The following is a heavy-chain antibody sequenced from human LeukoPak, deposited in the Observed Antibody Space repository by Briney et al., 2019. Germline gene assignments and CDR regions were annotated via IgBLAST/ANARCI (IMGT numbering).Heavy chain of an antibody. CDR1: GGTFSSYD. CDR2: IIPIFGTA. D-gene: IGHD5-18*01. J-gene: IGHJ6*02. V-gene: IGHV1-69*13. CDR3: AGGYSYGYYYYGMDV. Sequence: GASVKVSCKASGGTFSSYDISWVRQAPGQGLEWMGGIIPIFGTANYAQKFQGRVTITADESTSTAYMELSSLRSEDTAVYYCAGGYSYGYYYYGMDVWGQGTTVTVSS.